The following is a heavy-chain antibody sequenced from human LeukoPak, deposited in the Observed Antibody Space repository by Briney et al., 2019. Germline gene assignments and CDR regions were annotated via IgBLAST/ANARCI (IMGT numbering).Heavy chain of an antibody. D-gene: IGHD6-19*01. V-gene: IGHV3-21*01. CDR2: ISSSSSYI. Sequence: GGSLRLSCAASGFTFSSYWMNWVRQAPGKGLEWVSSISSSSSYIYYADSVKGRSTISRDNAKNSLYLQMNSLRAEDTAVYYCARAGDGYSSGWGQGTLVTVSS. CDR3: ARAGDGYSSG. CDR1: GFTFSSYW. J-gene: IGHJ4*02.